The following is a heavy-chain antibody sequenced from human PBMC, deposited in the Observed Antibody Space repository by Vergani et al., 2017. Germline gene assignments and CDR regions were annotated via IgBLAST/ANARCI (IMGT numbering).Heavy chain of an antibody. Sequence: QAQLVKSGAEVGKPGASVKISCKASGYTFTAYYIHWVGQAPEQGLEWVGVISPDGFSTFYAQKFQGRVTITRDTSTSTVYVEVTSLRSDDTAVYYCAREPPLAGFFDYWGQGALVTVSS. CDR2: ISPDGFST. V-gene: IGHV1-46*03. D-gene: IGHD6-19*01. CDR3: AREPPLAGFFDY. CDR1: GYTFTAYY. J-gene: IGHJ4*02.